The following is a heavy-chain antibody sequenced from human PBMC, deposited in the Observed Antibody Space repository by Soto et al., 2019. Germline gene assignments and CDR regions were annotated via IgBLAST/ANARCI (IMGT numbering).Heavy chain of an antibody. CDR3: ARRLEEFGNYWFDP. V-gene: IGHV4-39*01. CDR2: IYYSGST. J-gene: IGHJ5*02. CDR1: GCFLQRCGYL. D-gene: IGHD3-10*01. Sequence: PSETLSLTRTFSGCFLQRCGYLWSLVRPPPGKGLEWIGYIYYSGSTYYNPSLKSRITISVDTSKNQFSLKLNSVTAADTAVYYCARRLEEFGNYWFDPWGQGTLVTVSS.